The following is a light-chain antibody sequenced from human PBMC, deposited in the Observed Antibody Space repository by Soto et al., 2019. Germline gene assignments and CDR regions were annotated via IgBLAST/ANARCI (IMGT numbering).Light chain of an antibody. CDR3: QHYNSYSEA. V-gene: IGKV1-5*01. J-gene: IGKJ1*01. CDR2: DAS. Sequence: DIQMTQSPSSLSASVGDSVTITCRASQSVTTYLNWYQQKPGKAPKLLIYDASSLESGVPSRFSGSGSGTESTLTISSLQPDDFATYYCQHYNSYSEAFGQGTKVDIK. CDR1: QSVTTY.